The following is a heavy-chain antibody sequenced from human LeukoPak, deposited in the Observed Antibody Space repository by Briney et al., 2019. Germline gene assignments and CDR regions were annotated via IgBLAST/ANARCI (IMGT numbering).Heavy chain of an antibody. D-gene: IGHD4-11*01. V-gene: IGHV1-8*01. Sequence: ASVKVSCKASGYTFTSYDINWVRQATGQGLEWMGWMNPNSGNTGYAQKFQGRVTMTRNTSISTAYMELSSLRSEDTAVYYCARDTVTTSTTHYYYGMDVWGQGTTVTVSS. CDR3: ARDTVTTSTTHYYYGMDV. J-gene: IGHJ6*02. CDR1: GYTFTSYD. CDR2: MNPNSGNT.